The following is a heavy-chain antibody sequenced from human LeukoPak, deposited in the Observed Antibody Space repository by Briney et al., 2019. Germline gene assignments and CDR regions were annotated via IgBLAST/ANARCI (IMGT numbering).Heavy chain of an antibody. CDR2: ISYDGSNT. V-gene: IGHV3-30*18. Sequence: GRSLRLSCAGSGFSFVSHAMHWVRQAPGKGLEWVALISYDGSNTYYADSVKGRFSISRESSKNTLYLQMNSLRAEDTAIYYCAKNRGYGSGSYRHFDHWGQGTLVTVSS. D-gene: IGHD3-10*01. CDR1: GFSFVSHA. CDR3: AKNRGYGSGSYRHFDH. J-gene: IGHJ4*02.